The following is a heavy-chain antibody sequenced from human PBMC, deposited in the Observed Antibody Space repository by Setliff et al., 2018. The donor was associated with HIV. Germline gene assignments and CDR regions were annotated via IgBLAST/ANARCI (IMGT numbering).Heavy chain of an antibody. J-gene: IGHJ4*02. V-gene: IGHV1-69*13. CDR1: GGTFSSYA. D-gene: IGHD3-22*01. Sequence: SVKVSCKASGGTFSSYAISWVRQAPGQGLDWMGGIIPVFGTTNYAQKFQGRVTITADESTSTAYMELSSLRSEDTAVYYCARGGVYYYDSSGWSMDYWGQGTQVTVS. CDR3: ARGGVYYYDSSGWSMDY. CDR2: IIPVFGTT.